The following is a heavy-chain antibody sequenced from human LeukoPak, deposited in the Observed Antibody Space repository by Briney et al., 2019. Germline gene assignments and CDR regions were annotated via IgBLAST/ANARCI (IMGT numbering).Heavy chain of an antibody. CDR1: GXSISSSSYY. CDR3: ARTGGSVFDY. V-gene: IGHV4-39*01. J-gene: IGHJ4*02. Sequence: SETLSLTCTVSGXSISSSSYYWGWIRQPPGKGLEWIGTIYYSGSAYYNPSLKSRVTISVDTSKNQFSLKLSSVTAADTAVYYCARTGGSVFDYWGQGTLVTVSS. CDR2: IYYSGSA. D-gene: IGHD3-10*01.